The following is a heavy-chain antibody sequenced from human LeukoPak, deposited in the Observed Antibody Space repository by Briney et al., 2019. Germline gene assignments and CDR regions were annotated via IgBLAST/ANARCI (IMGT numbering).Heavy chain of an antibody. Sequence: GASVKVSCKASGYTFRSYGLSWVRQAPGQGLEWLGWISAYNGDTRYEQNFQGRVTLTTDTSTTTAYMELRNLRSDDTAVYYCARVGMPIGWFLELWGRGTLVTVSS. CDR1: GYTFRSYG. J-gene: IGHJ2*01. CDR2: ISAYNGDT. CDR3: ARVGMPIGWFLEL. D-gene: IGHD1-1*01. V-gene: IGHV1-18*01.